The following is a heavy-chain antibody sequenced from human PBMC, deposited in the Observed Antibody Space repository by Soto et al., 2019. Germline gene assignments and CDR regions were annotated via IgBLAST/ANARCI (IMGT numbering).Heavy chain of an antibody. CDR2: ISYDGSNK. V-gene: IGHV3-30*18. D-gene: IGHD2-15*01. CDR1: GFTFSSYG. Sequence: GGSLRLSCAASGFTFSSYGMHWVRQAPGKGLEWVAVISYDGSNKYYADSVKGRFTISRDNSKNTLYLQMNSLRAEDTAVYYCAKGSDVVVVAATLSVDYWGQGTLVTVSS. J-gene: IGHJ4*02. CDR3: AKGSDVVVVAATLSVDY.